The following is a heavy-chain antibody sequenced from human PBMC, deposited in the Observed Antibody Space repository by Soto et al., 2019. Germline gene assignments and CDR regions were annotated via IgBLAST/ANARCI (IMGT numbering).Heavy chain of an antibody. CDR1: GGSISSSSYY. Sequence: SETLSLTCTVSGGSISSSSYYWGWIRQPPGKGLEWIGSIYYSGSTYYNPSLKSRVTISVDTSKNQFSLKLSSVTAADTAVYYCARHVGAEYCSSTSCYVRATPEKEEDEVVWGQGTLVTVSS. D-gene: IGHD2-2*01. CDR2: IYYSGST. CDR3: ARHVGAEYCSSTSCYVRATPEKEEDEVV. J-gene: IGHJ4*02. V-gene: IGHV4-39*01.